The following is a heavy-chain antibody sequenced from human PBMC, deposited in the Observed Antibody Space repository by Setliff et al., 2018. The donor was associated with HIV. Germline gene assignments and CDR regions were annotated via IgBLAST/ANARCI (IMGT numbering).Heavy chain of an antibody. J-gene: IGHJ6*03. CDR2: INHDRTT. D-gene: IGHD3-3*01. V-gene: IGHV4-34*01. CDR3: ARGSRQLTIFGVVFKTNYYFLDV. Sequence: SETLSLTCAVYGGSFSGYYWSWIRQPPGKGLEWIGEINHDRTTNYNPSLKSRVTISVDTSKNQFSLTLNSVTAADTAVYYCARGSRQLTIFGVVFKTNYYFLDVWGKGTVVTVSS. CDR1: GGSFSGYY.